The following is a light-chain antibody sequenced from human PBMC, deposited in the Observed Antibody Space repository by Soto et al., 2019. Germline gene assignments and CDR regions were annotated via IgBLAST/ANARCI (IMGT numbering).Light chain of an antibody. CDR2: GAS. CDR3: QHTGRFPS. V-gene: IGKV1-12*02. Sequence: DIQLTQSPSAVSASVGDRVTITCRATHDVSSWVAWYQQKAGAAPKLLIYGASTLQSGVPSRFSGSGSGTDFTLTITHLEHDYFATYFCQHTGRFPSFGQGTRLEIK. CDR1: HDVSSW. J-gene: IGKJ5*01.